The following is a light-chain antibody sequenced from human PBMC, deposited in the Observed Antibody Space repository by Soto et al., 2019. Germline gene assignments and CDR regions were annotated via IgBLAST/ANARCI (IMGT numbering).Light chain of an antibody. CDR1: QSVSSSY. CDR3: QQHGSSPWT. CDR2: GAS. V-gene: IGKV3-20*01. J-gene: IGKJ1*01. Sequence: IVLTQSPGTLPLSPGERGTLSCRASQSVSSSYLAWYQQKPGQAPRLLIYGASSRATGIPDRFSGSGSGTDFTLTISRLEPEDFAVYYCQQHGSSPWTFGQGTKVDFK.